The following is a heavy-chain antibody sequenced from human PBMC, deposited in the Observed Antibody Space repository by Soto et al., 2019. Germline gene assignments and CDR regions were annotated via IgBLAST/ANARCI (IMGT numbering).Heavy chain of an antibody. V-gene: IGHV3-64*01. CDR1: GLTFSSYA. CDR3: ARDVPHNWFDS. CDR2: ISSNGGST. Sequence: TGGSLRLSCAASGLTFSSYAMHWVRQAPGKGLEYVSAISSNGGSTYYANTVKGRFTASRDNAKNMVFLQMNSLRVEDTAVYYCARDVPHNWFDSWGQGTLVTVSS. D-gene: IGHD3-10*02. J-gene: IGHJ5*01.